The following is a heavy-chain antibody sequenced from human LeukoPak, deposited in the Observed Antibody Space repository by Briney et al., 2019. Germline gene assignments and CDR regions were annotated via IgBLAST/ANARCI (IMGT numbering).Heavy chain of an antibody. CDR1: GDSVSSNSAA. V-gene: IGHV6-1*01. J-gene: IGHJ5*02. D-gene: IGHD6-13*01. CDR3: ARGSPRQQLVNFFDP. Sequence: SQTLSLTCAISGDSVSSNSAAWNWIRRSPSRGLEWLGRTYYRSKRYNNYAESVKRRITIDPDTSKNHFSLQLNSVTPEDTAVYFCARGSPRQQLVNFFDPWGQGTLVTVSS. CDR2: TYYRSKRYN.